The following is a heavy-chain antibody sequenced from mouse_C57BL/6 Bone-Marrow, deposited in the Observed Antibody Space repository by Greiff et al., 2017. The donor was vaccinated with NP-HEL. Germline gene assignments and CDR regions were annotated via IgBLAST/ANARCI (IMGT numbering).Heavy chain of an antibody. D-gene: IGHD4-1*01. V-gene: IGHV5-17*01. Sequence: EVNLVESGGGLVKPGGSLKLSCAASGFTFSDYGMHWVRQAPEKGLEWVAYISSGSSTIYYADTVKGRFTISRDNAKNTLFLQMTSLRSEDTAMYYCARNWDPLEFDVWGTGTTVTVSS. CDR3: ARNWDPLEFDV. CDR2: ISSGSSTI. CDR1: GFTFSDYG. J-gene: IGHJ1*03.